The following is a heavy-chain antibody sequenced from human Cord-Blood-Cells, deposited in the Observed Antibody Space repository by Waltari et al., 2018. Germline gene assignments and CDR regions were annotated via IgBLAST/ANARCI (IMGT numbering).Heavy chain of an antibody. CDR1: GYTFPSSG. J-gene: IGHJ4*02. CDR2: ISAYNGNT. D-gene: IGHD3-3*01. CDR3: ARVGGGSYDFWSGYYDY. Sequence: QVQLVQSGAEVKKPGASVKVSCKASGYTFPSSGISWVRQSPGQGLEWMGWISAYNGNTNYAQKLQGRVTMTTDTSTSTAYMELRSLRSDDTAVYYCARVGGGSYDFWSGYYDYWAREPWSPSPQ. V-gene: IGHV1-18*04.